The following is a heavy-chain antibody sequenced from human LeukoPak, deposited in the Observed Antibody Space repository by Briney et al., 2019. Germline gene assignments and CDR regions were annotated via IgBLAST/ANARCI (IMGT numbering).Heavy chain of an antibody. D-gene: IGHD3-10*01. J-gene: IGHJ4*02. CDR1: GFPFNSYT. V-gene: IGHV3-30*04. Sequence: QSGRSLRLSCAASGFPFNSYTMSWVRQSPGQGLEWVALMSYDGSKEYYADSVKGRFTISRENSKNTLYLQMNSLRPEDTAVYYCARGLIGYGSGSYFDYWGQGTLVPVSS. CDR3: ARGLIGYGSGSYFDY. CDR2: MSYDGSKE.